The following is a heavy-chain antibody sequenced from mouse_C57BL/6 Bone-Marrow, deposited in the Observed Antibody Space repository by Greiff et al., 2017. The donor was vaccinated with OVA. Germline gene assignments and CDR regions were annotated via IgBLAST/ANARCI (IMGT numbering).Heavy chain of an antibody. CDR1: GFTFSSYA. CDR2: ISSGGDYI. Sequence: DVQLVESGEGLVKPGGSLKLSCAASGFTFSSYAMSWVRQTPEKRLEWVAYISSGGDYIYYADTVKGRFTISRDNARNTLYLQMSSLKSEDTAMYYCTRARYYYGSSYFAYWGQGTLVTVSA. J-gene: IGHJ3*01. V-gene: IGHV5-9-1*02. D-gene: IGHD1-1*01. CDR3: TRARYYYGSSYFAY.